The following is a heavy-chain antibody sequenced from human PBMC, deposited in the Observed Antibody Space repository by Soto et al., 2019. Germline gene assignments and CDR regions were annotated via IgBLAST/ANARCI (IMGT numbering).Heavy chain of an antibody. Sequence: EVQLVESGGGLVQPGGSLKLSCAASGFTFSGSAMHWVRQASGKGLEWVGRIRSNANSYATAYAASVKGRGTISRDESKDTAYRQMSSLKTEDTAVYYCTRETTVMNYYFDYWGQGTLVTVAS. CDR2: IRSNANSYAT. D-gene: IGHD4-17*01. CDR1: GFTFSGSA. J-gene: IGHJ4*02. V-gene: IGHV3-73*01. CDR3: TRETTVMNYYFDY.